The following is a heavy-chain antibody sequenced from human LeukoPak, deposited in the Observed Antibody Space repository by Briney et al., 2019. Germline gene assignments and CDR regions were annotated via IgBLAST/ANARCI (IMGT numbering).Heavy chain of an antibody. CDR1: GFTFSSYA. D-gene: IGHD2-15*01. J-gene: IGHJ4*01. Sequence: PGGSLRLSCAASGFTFSSYAMSWVRQAPGKGLVWISTISGSGTGTYYADSVKGRFTISRDNSKNTLYLQMNSLRAEDTAAYYCAKGHRLCTSGNCHSQVDYWGHGTLVIVPS. CDR3: AKGHRLCTSGNCHSQVDY. CDR2: ISGSGTGT. V-gene: IGHV3-23*01.